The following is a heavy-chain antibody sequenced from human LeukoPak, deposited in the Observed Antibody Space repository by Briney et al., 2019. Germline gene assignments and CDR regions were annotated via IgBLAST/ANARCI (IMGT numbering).Heavy chain of an antibody. J-gene: IGHJ5*02. D-gene: IGHD3-16*02. Sequence: PGGSLRLSCAASGFTFSSHGMHWVRQAPGKGLEWVAFLRYDGSIEYYADSVKGRFTISRDNAENTLYLQMNSLRVEDTAVYYCASLTAFGGVIENWLDPWGQGTPVTVSS. CDR3: ASLTAFGGVIENWLDP. CDR2: LRYDGSIE. V-gene: IGHV3-30*02. CDR1: GFTFSSHG.